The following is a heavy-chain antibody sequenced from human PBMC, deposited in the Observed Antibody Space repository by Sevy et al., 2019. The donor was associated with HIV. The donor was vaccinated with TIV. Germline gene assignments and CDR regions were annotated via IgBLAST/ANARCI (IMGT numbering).Heavy chain of an antibody. Sequence: GGSLRLSCAASGFTFTRYWMSWVRQAPGKGLEWVANINEDGSEKYYVDSVKGRFTISRDNARKSLHLQMNSLRAEDTAIYCCARALAAGDFWGQGTLVTVSS. V-gene: IGHV3-7*01. D-gene: IGHD6-13*01. CDR2: INEDGSEK. CDR1: GFTFTRYW. J-gene: IGHJ4*02. CDR3: ARALAAGDF.